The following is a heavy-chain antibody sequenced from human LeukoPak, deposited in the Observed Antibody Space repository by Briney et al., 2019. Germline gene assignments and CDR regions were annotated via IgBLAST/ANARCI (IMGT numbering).Heavy chain of an antibody. Sequence: ASVKVSCKASGYTFTGYYMHWVRQAPGQGLEWMGRINPNSGGTNYAQKFQGRVTMTRDTSISTAYMELSRLRSDDTAVYYCARGLYCYDSSGYLPWGQGTLVTVSS. CDR1: GYTFTGYY. J-gene: IGHJ5*02. V-gene: IGHV1-2*06. CDR3: ARGLYCYDSSGYLP. D-gene: IGHD3-22*01. CDR2: INPNSGGT.